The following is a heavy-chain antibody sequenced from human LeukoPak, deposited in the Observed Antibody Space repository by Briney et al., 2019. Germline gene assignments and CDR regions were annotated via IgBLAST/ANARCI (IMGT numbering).Heavy chain of an antibody. CDR3: ARDMSGLYYYYYGMDV. D-gene: IGHD3-10*02. CDR2: INSDGSST. V-gene: IGHV3-74*01. CDR1: GFTFSSYW. Sequence: GGPLRLSCAASGFTFSSYWMHWVRQAPGKGLVWVSRINSDGSSTSYADSVKGRFTISRDNAKNTLYLQMNSLRAEDTAVYYCARDMSGLYYYYYGMDVWGQGTTVTVSS. J-gene: IGHJ6*02.